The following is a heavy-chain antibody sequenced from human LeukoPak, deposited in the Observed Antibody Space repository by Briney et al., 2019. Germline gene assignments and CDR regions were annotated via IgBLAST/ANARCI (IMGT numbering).Heavy chain of an antibody. CDR1: GFTFSSYS. CDR3: ARDCSGGSCYSFVGYYYGMDV. V-gene: IGHV3-21*01. Sequence: NPGGSLRLSCAASGFTFSSYSMNWVRQAPGKGLEWVSSISSSSSYIYYADSVKGRFTISRDNAKNSLYLQMNSLRAEDTAVYYCARDCSGGSCYSFVGYYYGMDVWGQGTTVTVSS. CDR2: ISSSSSYI. D-gene: IGHD2-15*01. J-gene: IGHJ6*02.